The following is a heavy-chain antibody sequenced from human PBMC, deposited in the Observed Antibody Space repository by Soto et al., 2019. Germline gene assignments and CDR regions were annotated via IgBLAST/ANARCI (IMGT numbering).Heavy chain of an antibody. J-gene: IGHJ5*02. Sequence: GXSLXIXCKGSGYSFTNYWIGWVRQVPGRXXXXXXXXXXXXXXXXXSPSFQGQVTISADKSISTAYLQWSSLKASDTAMYYCARRTGTPSWFDPWGQGTLVTVSS. D-gene: IGHD1-7*01. CDR1: GYSFTNYW. CDR3: ARRTGTPSWFDP. CDR2: XXXXXXXX. V-gene: IGHV5-51*01.